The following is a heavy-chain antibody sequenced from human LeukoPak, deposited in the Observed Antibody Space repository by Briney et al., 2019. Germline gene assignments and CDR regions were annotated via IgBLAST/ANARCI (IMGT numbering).Heavy chain of an antibody. CDR3: ATGERMVRGDGVDY. V-gene: IGHV3-66*01. J-gene: IGHJ4*02. CDR2: IYSGGST. Sequence: GGSLRLSCAASGFTVRNNYMSWVRQAPGKGLEWVSVIYSGGSTYYADSVKGRFAISRDNSKNTLYLQMNSLRAEDTAVYFCATGERMVRGDGVDYWGQGTLVTVSS. CDR1: GFTVRNNY. D-gene: IGHD3-10*01.